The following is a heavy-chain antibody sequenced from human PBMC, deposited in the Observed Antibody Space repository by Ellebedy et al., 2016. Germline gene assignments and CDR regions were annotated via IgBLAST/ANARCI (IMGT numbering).Heavy chain of an antibody. D-gene: IGHD6-6*01. V-gene: IGHV1-24*01. CDR1: GYTLTELS. Sequence: ASVKVSCKVSGYTLTELSMHWVRQAPGKGLEWMGGFDPEDGETIYAQKFQGRVTMTEDTSTDTAYMELSSLRSEDTAVYYCATDPQYSSSGKGAFDIWGQGTTVTVSS. CDR3: ATDPQYSSSGKGAFDI. CDR2: FDPEDGET. J-gene: IGHJ3*02.